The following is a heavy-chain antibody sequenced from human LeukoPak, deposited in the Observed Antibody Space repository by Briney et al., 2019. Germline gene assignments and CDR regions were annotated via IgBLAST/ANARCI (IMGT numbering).Heavy chain of an antibody. D-gene: IGHD2-2*01. Sequence: SETLPLICTVSGGSITTYNWIWIRQTPGQALEWIGHIYSSGATKYNQSLKSRATILLDTSKNQLSLKLSSVSAADTAVYYCARRTPGPQLDEYVAYFFDHCGQGTQVTVSS. CDR3: ARRTPGPQLDEYVAYFFDH. J-gene: IGHJ4*02. V-gene: IGHV4-4*09. CDR1: GGSITTYN. CDR2: IYSSGAT.